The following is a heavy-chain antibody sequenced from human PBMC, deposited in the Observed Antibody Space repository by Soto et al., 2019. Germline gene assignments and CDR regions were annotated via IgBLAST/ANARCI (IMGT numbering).Heavy chain of an antibody. D-gene: IGHD1-1*01. CDR1: GCSVSSGSYY. CDR2: IYYSVST. CDR3: ARNPPHWNGFDP. J-gene: IGHJ5*02. Sequence: QVQLQESGPGLVKPSETLSLTCTVSGCSVSSGSYYWRWIRQPPGKGLEWIGYIYYSVSTNYNPSLTSRVTISADTSKNPFSLQLSSVTAADTAGYYCARNPPHWNGFDPWGQGTLVTVSS. V-gene: IGHV4-61*01.